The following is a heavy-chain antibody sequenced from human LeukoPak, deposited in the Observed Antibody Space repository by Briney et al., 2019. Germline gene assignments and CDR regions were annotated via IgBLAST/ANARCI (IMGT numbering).Heavy chain of an antibody. J-gene: IGHJ4*02. CDR2: INHSGST. D-gene: IGHD4-23*01. CDR3: ARGRVYGGNSDYFDY. Sequence: SETLSLTCAVYGGSFSGYYWSWIRQPPGKGLEWIGEINHSGSTNYNPSLKSRVTISVDTSKNQFSLKLSSVTAADTAVYYCARGRVYGGNSDYFDYWGQGTLVTVSP. CDR1: GGSFSGYY. V-gene: IGHV4-34*01.